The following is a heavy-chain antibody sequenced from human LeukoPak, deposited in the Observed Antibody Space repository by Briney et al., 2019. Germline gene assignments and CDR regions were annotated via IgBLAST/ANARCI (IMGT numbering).Heavy chain of an antibody. CDR3: ARDHSSAATRYFDY. CDR1: GGSISSSSYY. Sequence: SETLSLTCTVSGGSISSSSYYWGWIRQPPGKGLEWIGSIYYSGSTYYNPSLKSRVTISVDTSKNQFSLKLSSVTAADTAVYYCARDHSSAATRYFDYWGQGTLVTVSS. CDR2: IYYSGST. J-gene: IGHJ4*02. D-gene: IGHD6-25*01. V-gene: IGHV4-39*07.